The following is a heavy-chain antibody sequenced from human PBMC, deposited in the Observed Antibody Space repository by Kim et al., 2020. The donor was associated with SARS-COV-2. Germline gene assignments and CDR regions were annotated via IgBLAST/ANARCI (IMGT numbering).Heavy chain of an antibody. CDR2: IYYSGIT. D-gene: IGHD5-18*01. CDR3: ARLVDTLGYYYGMDV. Sequence: SETLSLTCTVSGGSISSSSFYWGWIRQPPGKGLEWIGSIYYSGITYYNPSLKSRVTISVDTSKNQFSLKLSSVTAADTAVYYCARLVDTLGYYYGMDVWGQGTTVTVSS. J-gene: IGHJ6*02. V-gene: IGHV4-39*01. CDR1: GGSISSSSFY.